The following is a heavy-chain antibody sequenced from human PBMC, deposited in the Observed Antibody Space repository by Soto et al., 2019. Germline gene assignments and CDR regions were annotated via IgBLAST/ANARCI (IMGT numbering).Heavy chain of an antibody. CDR2: ISYDGSNK. Sequence: QVQLVESGGGVVQPGRSLRLSCAASGFTFSSYGMHWVRQAPGKGLEWVAVISYDGSNKYYADSVKGRFTISRDNSKNTLYLQMNSLRAEDTAVYYCAKDVGGSGVGVYWGQGTLVTVSS. J-gene: IGHJ4*02. CDR3: AKDVGGSGVGVY. D-gene: IGHD3-10*01. V-gene: IGHV3-30*18. CDR1: GFTFSSYG.